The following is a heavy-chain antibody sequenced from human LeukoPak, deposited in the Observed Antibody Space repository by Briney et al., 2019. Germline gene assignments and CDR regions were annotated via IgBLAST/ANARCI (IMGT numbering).Heavy chain of an antibody. V-gene: IGHV3-11*04. CDR2: ITTTGNTA. CDR3: ARHGSIRYFDPTHRFDP. Sequence: MPGRSLRLSCAVSGFTFDHYGMTWIRQAPGKGLEWISYITTTGNTAFYADSVKGRFTVSRDNAKNSLYLQINSLRAEDTAVYYCARHGSIRYFDPTHRFDPWGQGTLVTVSS. J-gene: IGHJ5*02. D-gene: IGHD3-9*01. CDR1: GFTFDHYG.